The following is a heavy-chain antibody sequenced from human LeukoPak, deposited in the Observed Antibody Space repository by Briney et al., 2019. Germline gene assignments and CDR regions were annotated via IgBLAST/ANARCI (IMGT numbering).Heavy chain of an antibody. Sequence: PSETLSLTCTASGGSISSSSYYWGWIRQPPGKGLEWIGSIYYSGSTYYNPSLKSRVTISVDTSKNQFSLKLSSVTAADTAVYYCARAGAYCSSTSCLGIWFDPWGQGTLVTVSS. CDR3: ARAGAYCSSTSCLGIWFDP. V-gene: IGHV4-39*01. CDR2: IYYSGST. D-gene: IGHD2-2*01. CDR1: GGSISSSSYY. J-gene: IGHJ5*02.